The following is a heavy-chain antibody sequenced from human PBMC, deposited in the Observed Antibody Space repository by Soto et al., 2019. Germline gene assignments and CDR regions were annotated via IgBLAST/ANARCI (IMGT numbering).Heavy chain of an antibody. V-gene: IGHV1-3*01. Sequence: ASVKVSCKASGYAFTSYAMQWVRQAPGQRLEWMGWINAGNANTKYSQKFQGRVTITRDTSASTAYMELSSLRSEDTAVYYCARSLSSGRGGFDYWGQGTLVTVSS. J-gene: IGHJ4*02. CDR2: INAGNANT. D-gene: IGHD6-19*01. CDR1: GYAFTSYA. CDR3: ARSLSSGRGGFDY.